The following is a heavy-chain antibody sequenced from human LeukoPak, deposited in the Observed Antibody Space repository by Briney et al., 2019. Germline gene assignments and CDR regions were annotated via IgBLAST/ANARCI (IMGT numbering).Heavy chain of an antibody. V-gene: IGHV4-59*08. Sequence: SETLSLTCTVSGGSISSYYWSWIRQPPGKGLEWIGYIYYSGSTNYNPSLKSRVTISVDTSKNQFSLKLSSVTAADTAVYYCARQGQNCYGSGSYIRGFDYWGQGTLVTVSS. CDR1: GGSISSYY. CDR3: ARQGQNCYGSGSYIRGFDY. J-gene: IGHJ4*02. CDR2: IYYSGST. D-gene: IGHD3-10*01.